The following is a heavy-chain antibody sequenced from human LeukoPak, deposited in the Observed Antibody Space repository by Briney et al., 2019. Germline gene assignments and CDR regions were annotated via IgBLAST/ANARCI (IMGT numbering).Heavy chain of an antibody. Sequence: GGSLRLSCAASGFTFSSYWMSWVRQAPGKGLEWVANIKEDGSEKYYVDSVEGRFTISRDNAKNSLYLQMNNLRAEDTALYYCARHNPLWGYWGQGTLVTVSS. CDR3: ARHNPLWGY. J-gene: IGHJ4*02. D-gene: IGHD1-14*01. V-gene: IGHV3-7*04. CDR2: IKEDGSEK. CDR1: GFTFSSYW.